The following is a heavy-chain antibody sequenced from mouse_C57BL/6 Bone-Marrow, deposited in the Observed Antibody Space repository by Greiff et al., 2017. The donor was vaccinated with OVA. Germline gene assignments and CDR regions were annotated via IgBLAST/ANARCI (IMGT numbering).Heavy chain of an antibody. CDR2: IYPGSGST. D-gene: IGHD1-3*01. CDR3: ARVKLSYRYFDV. J-gene: IGHJ1*03. V-gene: IGHV1-55*01. CDR1: GYTFTSYW. Sequence: QVQLKQPGAELVKPGASVKMSCKASGYTFTSYWITWVKQRPGQGLEWIGDIYPGSGSTNYNEKFKSKATLTVDTSSSTAYMQLSSLTSEDSAVYYCARVKLSYRYFDVWGTGTTVTVSS.